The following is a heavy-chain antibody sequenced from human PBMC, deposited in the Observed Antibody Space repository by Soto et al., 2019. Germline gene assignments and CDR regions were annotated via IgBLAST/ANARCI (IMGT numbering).Heavy chain of an antibody. CDR2: IKSKTDGGTT. D-gene: IGHD3-10*01. CDR3: TTDLGYGSGSYQFDY. CDR1: SVSNAW. J-gene: IGHJ4*02. Sequence: SVSNAWMNWVRQAPGKGLGWVGRIKSKTDGGTTDYAAPVKGRFTISRDDSKNTLYLQMNSLKTEDTAVYYCTTDLGYGSGSYQFDYWGQGTLVTVSS. V-gene: IGHV3-15*07.